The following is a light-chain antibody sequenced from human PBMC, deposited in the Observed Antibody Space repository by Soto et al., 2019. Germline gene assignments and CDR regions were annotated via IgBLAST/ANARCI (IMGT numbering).Light chain of an antibody. Sequence: QPVLTQSPSASASLGASVKLTCTLSSGHSSYAIAWHQQQPEKGPRYLMKLNSDGSHRKGDGIPDRFSGSSSGAEHYLTISSLQSEDEADYYCQTWGTGIGVFDGGTKVTVL. CDR3: QTWGTGIGV. CDR1: SGHSSYA. CDR2: LNSDGSH. V-gene: IGLV4-69*01. J-gene: IGLJ2*01.